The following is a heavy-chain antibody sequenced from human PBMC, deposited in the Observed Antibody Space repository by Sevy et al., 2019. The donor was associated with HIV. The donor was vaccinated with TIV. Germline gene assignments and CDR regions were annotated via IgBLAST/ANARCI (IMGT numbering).Heavy chain of an antibody. D-gene: IGHD2-15*01. CDR2: IGSDGTTK. V-gene: IGHV3-48*01. CDR3: AATSGTWDDAFDL. Sequence: GESLKISCEASGFTFSSLSMSWVRQAPGKGLEWVSYIGSDGTTKHYAESMRDRFTISRDNAKNSLYLQINSLRAEDTAVYYCAATSGTWDDAFDLWGQGTMVTVSS. CDR1: GFTFSSLS. J-gene: IGHJ3*01.